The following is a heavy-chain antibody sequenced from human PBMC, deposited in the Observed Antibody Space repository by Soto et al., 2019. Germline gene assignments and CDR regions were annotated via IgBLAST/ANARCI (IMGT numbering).Heavy chain of an antibody. D-gene: IGHD3-22*01. Sequence: GGSLRLSCAASGFTFSSYAMSWVRQAPGKGLEWVSAISGSGGSTYYADSVKGRFTISRDNSKNTLYLQMNSLRAEDTAVYYCAKELHGGSGYYFNDFDIWGKGTMVTV. J-gene: IGHJ3*02. CDR3: AKELHGGSGYYFNDFDI. CDR1: GFTFSSYA. V-gene: IGHV3-23*01. CDR2: ISGSGGST.